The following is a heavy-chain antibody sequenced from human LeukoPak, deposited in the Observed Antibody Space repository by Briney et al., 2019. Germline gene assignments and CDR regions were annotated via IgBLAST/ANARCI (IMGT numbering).Heavy chain of an antibody. CDR1: GGSVSSGSYY. V-gene: IGHV4-61*01. CDR3: ARRAEWLEDDAFDI. J-gene: IGHJ3*02. CDR2: IYYSGST. Sequence: SETLSLTCSVSGGSVSSGSYYWSWIRQPPGKGLEWIGYIYYSGSTNYNPSLKSRVTISRDTSKNQFSLKLSSVTAADTAVYYCARRAEWLEDDAFDIWGQGTMVTVSS. D-gene: IGHD6-19*01.